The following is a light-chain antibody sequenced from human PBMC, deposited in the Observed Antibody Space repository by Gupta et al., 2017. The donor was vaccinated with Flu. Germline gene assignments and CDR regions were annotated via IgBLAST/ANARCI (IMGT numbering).Light chain of an antibody. Sequence: SPGQTASITCSGDKVGNSFVSWYQPKPGQSPLLVIYQDSKRPSGIPDRFSGSNSGNTATLTISGTQAMDEDDFYCQKWTGSTGVFGGGTKLTVL. V-gene: IGLV3-1*01. CDR2: QDS. CDR3: QKWTGSTGV. CDR1: KVGNSF. J-gene: IGLJ3*02.